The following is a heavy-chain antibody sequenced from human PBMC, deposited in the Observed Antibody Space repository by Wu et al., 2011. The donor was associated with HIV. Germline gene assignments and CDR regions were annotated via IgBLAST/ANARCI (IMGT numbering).Heavy chain of an antibody. J-gene: IGHJ3*02. CDR1: GYTFNNYG. V-gene: IGHV1-69*05. CDR2: IMPIFGTA. CDR3: ASARAQGAFDI. D-gene: IGHD1-26*01. Sequence: QVQLVQSGAEVKKPGASVKVSCKASGYTFNNYGINWVRQAPGQGLEWMGGIMPIFGTANYAQKFQGRVTITTDESTSTAYMELSSLRSEDTAVYYCASARAQGAFDIWGQGTMVTVSS.